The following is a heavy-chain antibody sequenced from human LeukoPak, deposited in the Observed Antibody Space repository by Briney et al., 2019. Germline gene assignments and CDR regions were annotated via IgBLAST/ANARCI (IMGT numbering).Heavy chain of an antibody. D-gene: IGHD6-19*01. CDR2: IYYSGTT. V-gene: IGHV4-59*01. J-gene: IGHJ4*02. CDR1: GGSISSYY. CDR3: ARDSGPRFDY. Sequence: KASETLSLTCTVSGGSISSYYWSWIRQPPGKGLGWIGYIYYSGTTNYNPSLKSRVTISLDTSKKQISLKVSSVAAADTAVYYCARDSGPRFDYWGQGTLVTVSS.